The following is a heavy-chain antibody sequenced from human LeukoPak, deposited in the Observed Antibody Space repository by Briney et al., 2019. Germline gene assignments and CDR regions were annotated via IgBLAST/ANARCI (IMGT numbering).Heavy chain of an antibody. CDR2: VYYSGST. D-gene: IGHD3-22*01. V-gene: IGHV4-30-4*07. Sequence: SETLSLTCTVSDGSITSSDYSWSWIRQPPGKGLEWIGYVYYSGSTYYNPSLKSRVTISVDTSKNQFSLKLSSVTAADTAVYYCARCKMYVYYYDSSGYHGFDYWGQGTLVTVSS. CDR3: ARCKMYVYYYDSSGYHGFDY. CDR1: DGSITSSDYS. J-gene: IGHJ4*02.